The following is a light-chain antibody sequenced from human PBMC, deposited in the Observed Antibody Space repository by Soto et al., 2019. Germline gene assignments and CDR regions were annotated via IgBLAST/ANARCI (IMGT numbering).Light chain of an antibody. CDR2: AAS. J-gene: IGKJ1*01. Sequence: DIQLTQSPSSLSASVGASVTITCRASQPISSYLHWYQHKPGIAPKVLLYAASSVQSGVPSRFSGSGFGTDFTLTINSLQPEDFATYYCQQSYSTPWTFGQGTKVDIK. CDR1: QPISSY. CDR3: QQSYSTPWT. V-gene: IGKV1-39*01.